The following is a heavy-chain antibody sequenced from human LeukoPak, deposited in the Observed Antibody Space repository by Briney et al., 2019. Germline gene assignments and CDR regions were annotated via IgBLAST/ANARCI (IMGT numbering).Heavy chain of an antibody. D-gene: IGHD5-24*01. Sequence: GGSLRLSCAASGFTFSSYWMHWVRQAPGKGLVWVSRINSDGSSTSYADSVKGRFTISRDNAKNTLYLQMNSLRAEDTAVYYCARSWRWLQSGGDYFDYWGQGTLVTVSS. V-gene: IGHV3-74*01. CDR2: INSDGSST. J-gene: IGHJ4*02. CDR1: GFTFSSYW. CDR3: ARSWRWLQSGGDYFDY.